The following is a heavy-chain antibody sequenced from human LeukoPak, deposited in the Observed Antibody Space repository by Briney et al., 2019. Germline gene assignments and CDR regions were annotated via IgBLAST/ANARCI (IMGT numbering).Heavy chain of an antibody. CDR2: MNPNSGNT. V-gene: IGHV1-8*01. J-gene: IGHJ6*03. D-gene: IGHD6-6*01. Sequence: ASVKVSCKASGYTFTSYDINWVRQATGQGLEWMGWMNPNSGNTGYAQKFQGRVTMTRNTSISTPYMELSSLRSEDTAVYYCARYLGISSYYYYMDVWGKGTTVTVSS. CDR3: ARYLGISSYYYYMDV. CDR1: GYTFTSYD.